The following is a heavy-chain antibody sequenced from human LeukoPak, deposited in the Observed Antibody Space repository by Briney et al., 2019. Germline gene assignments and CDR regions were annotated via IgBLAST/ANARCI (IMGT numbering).Heavy chain of an antibody. CDR1: GFTFSSYS. V-gene: IGHV3-21*01. D-gene: IGHD5-12*01. J-gene: IGHJ5*02. CDR2: ISSSSSYI. Sequence: PGGSLRLSCAASGFTFSSYSMNWVRQAPGKGLGWVSSISSSSSYIYYADSVKGRFTISRDNARNSLYLQMNSLRAEDTAVYYCARESHSGYGDWFDPWGQGTLVTVSS. CDR3: ARESHSGYGDWFDP.